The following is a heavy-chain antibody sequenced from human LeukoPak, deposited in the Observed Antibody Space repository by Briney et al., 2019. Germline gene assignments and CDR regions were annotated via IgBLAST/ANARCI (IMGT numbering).Heavy chain of an antibody. D-gene: IGHD6-19*01. Sequence: GGSLRLSCAASGFTFSSYSMNWVRQAPGKGLEWVSSISSSSSYIYYADSVKGRFTISRDNAKNSLYLQMNSLRAEDTAVYYCARERRIVAVAGTPDYYYYYGMDVWGQGTTVTVSS. V-gene: IGHV3-21*01. CDR2: ISSSSSYI. J-gene: IGHJ6*02. CDR3: ARERRIVAVAGTPDYYYYYGMDV. CDR1: GFTFSSYS.